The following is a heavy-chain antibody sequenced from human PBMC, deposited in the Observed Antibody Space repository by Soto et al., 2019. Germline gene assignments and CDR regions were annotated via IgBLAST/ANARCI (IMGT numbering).Heavy chain of an antibody. J-gene: IGHJ5*02. CDR3: AVEQIPCGLRYYERFAP. CDR2: IVVGSGNT. V-gene: IGHV1-58*02. Sequence: QMQLVQSGPEVKKPGTSVKVSCKASGFTFTSSAMQWVRQARGQRLEWIGWIVVGSGNTNYAQKFQERVTNTRDMSTSLSRTELSSLGAEDAAVYYCAVEQIPCGLRYYERFAPVGEGTKVTVSS. D-gene: IGHD3-9*01. CDR1: GFTFTSSA.